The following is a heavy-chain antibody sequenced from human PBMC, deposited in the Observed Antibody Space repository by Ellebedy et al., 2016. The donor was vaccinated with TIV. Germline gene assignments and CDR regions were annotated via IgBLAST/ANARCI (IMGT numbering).Heavy chain of an antibody. CDR2: ISGGFGNT. J-gene: IGHJ4*02. V-gene: IGHV3-23*01. CDR3: AKGCGGSCYWEAY. D-gene: IGHD2-15*01. CDR1: GFTFSNYV. Sequence: PGGSLRLSCAASGFTFSNYVMSWVCQAPGKGLEWVSSISGGFGNTYYADSVKGRFTISTDNSKNTLYLQMNGLGVEDTAGSYCAKGCGGSCYWEAYWGQGTLVTVSS.